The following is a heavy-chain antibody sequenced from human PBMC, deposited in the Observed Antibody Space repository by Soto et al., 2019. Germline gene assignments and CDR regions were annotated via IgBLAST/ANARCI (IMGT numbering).Heavy chain of an antibody. CDR2: ITSDGTST. V-gene: IGHV3-74*01. CDR3: ARGGVGGLDY. CDR1: GFTFSSYW. Sequence: EVQLVESGGDLVQPGGSLRLSCAASGFTFSSYWMHWVRQAPGQGLLWVSHITSDGTSTTYADSVKGRFTISRDNAKNTVHLQMNSLRAEDTAVYYCARGGVGGLDYWGQGTLVTVSS. D-gene: IGHD1-26*01. J-gene: IGHJ4*02.